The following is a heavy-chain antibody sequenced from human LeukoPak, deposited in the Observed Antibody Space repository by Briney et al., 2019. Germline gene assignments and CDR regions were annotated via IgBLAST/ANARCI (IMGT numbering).Heavy chain of an antibody. J-gene: IGHJ5*02. CDR3: AKTGYSSSWYGNWFDP. D-gene: IGHD6-13*01. Sequence: GGSLRFSCAASGFTFSTYGMHWVPQAPGKGREGGAFIRYDGSNKYYADSVKGRFTISRDNSKNTLYLQMNSLRAEDTAVYYCAKTGYSSSWYGNWFDPWGQGTLVTVSS. V-gene: IGHV3-30*02. CDR1: GFTFSTYG. CDR2: IRYDGSNK.